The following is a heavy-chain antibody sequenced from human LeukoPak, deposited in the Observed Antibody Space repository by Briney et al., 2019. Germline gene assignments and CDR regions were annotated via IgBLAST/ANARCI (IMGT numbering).Heavy chain of an antibody. J-gene: IGHJ3*02. D-gene: IGHD4-17*01. V-gene: IGHV3-74*01. Sequence: GGSLRLSCAASGFTFSSYWMHWVRQAPGKGLVWASRINPAGSSTSSADSMEGRFTISRDNAKNTLYLQMNSLRAEDAAVYYCARIYGLAAFDIWGQGTMVTVSS. CDR2: INPAGSST. CDR1: GFTFSSYW. CDR3: ARIYGLAAFDI.